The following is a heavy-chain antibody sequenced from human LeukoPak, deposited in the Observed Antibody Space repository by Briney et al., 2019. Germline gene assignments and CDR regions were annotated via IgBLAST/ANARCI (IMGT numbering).Heavy chain of an antibody. CDR1: GGSISSGGYY. J-gene: IGHJ3*02. CDR2: IYYSGST. D-gene: IGHD3-22*01. V-gene: IGHV4-31*03. Sequence: PSQTLSLTCTVSGGSISSGGYYWSWIRQHPGKGLEWIGYIYYSGSTYYNPSLKSRVTISVDTSKNQFSLKLRSVTAADTAVYYCASSHDGGTYYYDSSGYSADAFDIWGQGTMVTVSS. CDR3: ASSHDGGTYYYDSSGYSADAFDI.